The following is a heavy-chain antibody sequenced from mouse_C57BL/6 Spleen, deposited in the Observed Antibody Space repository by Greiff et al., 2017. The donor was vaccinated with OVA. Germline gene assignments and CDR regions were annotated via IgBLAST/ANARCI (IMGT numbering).Heavy chain of an antibody. CDR1: GYTFTSYW. Sequence: QVQLQQPGAELVKPGASVKMSCKASGYTFTSYWITWVKQRPGQGLEWIGDIYPGSGSTNYNEKFKSKATLTVDKSSSTAYMQLSSLTSEDSAVYYCARIDSCFAYWGQGTLVTVSA. CDR3: ARIDSCFAY. V-gene: IGHV1-55*01. J-gene: IGHJ3*01. CDR2: IYPGSGST. D-gene: IGHD3-2*01.